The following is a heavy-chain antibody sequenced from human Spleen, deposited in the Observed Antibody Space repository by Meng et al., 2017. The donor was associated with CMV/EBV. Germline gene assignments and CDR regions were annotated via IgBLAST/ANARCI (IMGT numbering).Heavy chain of an antibody. CDR1: GFTFDDYA. CDR2: ISWNSGNI. D-gene: IGHD2-2*01. CDR3: AREYCSSTSCYPWVYFDY. J-gene: IGHJ4*02. Sequence: SLKISCAASGFTFDDYAMHWVRQAPGKGLEWVSGISWNSGNIGYADSVKGRFTISRDNAKNSLYVQMNSLRAEDTAVYYCAREYCSSTSCYPWVYFDYWGQGTLVTVSS. V-gene: IGHV3-9*01.